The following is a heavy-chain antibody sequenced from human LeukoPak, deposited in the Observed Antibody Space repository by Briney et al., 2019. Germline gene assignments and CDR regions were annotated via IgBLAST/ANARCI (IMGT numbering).Heavy chain of an antibody. Sequence: SETLSLTCAVYGGSFSGYYWSWIRQPPGKGLEWIGEINHSGSTNYNPSLRSRVTISVDTSKNQFSLKLSSVTAADTAVYYCARELSSSTRPLDYWGQGTLVTVSS. CDR2: INHSGST. D-gene: IGHD6-13*01. V-gene: IGHV4-34*01. CDR3: ARELSSSTRPLDY. CDR1: GGSFSGYY. J-gene: IGHJ4*02.